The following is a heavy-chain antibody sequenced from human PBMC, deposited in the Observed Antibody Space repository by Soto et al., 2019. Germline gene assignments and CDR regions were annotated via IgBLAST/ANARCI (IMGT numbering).Heavy chain of an antibody. Sequence: HPGGSLRLSCAASGFTFSSYGMHWVRQAPGKGLEWVAVISYDGSNKYYADSVKGRFTISRDNSKNTLYLQMNSLRAEDTAVYYCAKESSSGWYSYYFDYWGQGTLVTVSS. CDR2: ISYDGSNK. V-gene: IGHV3-30*18. CDR3: AKESSSGWYSYYFDY. D-gene: IGHD6-19*01. CDR1: GFTFSSYG. J-gene: IGHJ4*02.